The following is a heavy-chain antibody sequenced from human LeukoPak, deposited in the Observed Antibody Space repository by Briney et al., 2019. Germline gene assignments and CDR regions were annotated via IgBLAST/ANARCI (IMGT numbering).Heavy chain of an antibody. CDR3: AARSRTAGEFDY. D-gene: IGHD6-13*01. V-gene: IGHV1-2*06. J-gene: IGHJ4*02. Sequence: ASVKVSCKASGYTFTGYYMHWVRQAPVQGLEWMGRINPNSGGTNYAQKFQGRVTMTRDTSISTAYMELSRLRSDDTAVYYCAARSRTAGEFDYWGQGTLVTVSS. CDR2: INPNSGGT. CDR1: GYTFTGYY.